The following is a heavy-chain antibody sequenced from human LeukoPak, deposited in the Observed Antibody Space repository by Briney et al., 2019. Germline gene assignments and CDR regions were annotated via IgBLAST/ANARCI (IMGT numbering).Heavy chain of an antibody. J-gene: IGHJ6*03. CDR1: GFTFDDYG. CDR2: INWDGGST. Sequence: PGGSLRLSCAASGFTFDDYGMNWVRQAPGKGLEWVSCINWDGGSTGYADSVKGRFTISRDNAKNSLYLQMNSLRAEDTALYHCARRRYYGSGSYGVYYYYYYMDVWGKGTTVTISS. D-gene: IGHD3-10*01. CDR3: ARRRYYGSGSYGVYYYYYYMDV. V-gene: IGHV3-20*01.